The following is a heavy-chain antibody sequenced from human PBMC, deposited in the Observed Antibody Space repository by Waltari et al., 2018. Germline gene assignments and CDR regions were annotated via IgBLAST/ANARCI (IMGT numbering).Heavy chain of an antibody. CDR1: GYTFTSYG. D-gene: IGHD6-13*01. CDR3: ARVSAAAGGLDYYYYMDV. CDR2: SSAYNGNT. V-gene: IGHV1-18*01. Sequence: QVQLVQSGAEVKKPGASVKVSCKASGYTFTSYGISWVRQAPGQGLEWMGWSSAYNGNTNYAQKLQGRVTMTTDTSTSTAYMELRSLRSDDTAVYYCARVSAAAGGLDYYYYMDVWGKGTTVTVSS. J-gene: IGHJ6*03.